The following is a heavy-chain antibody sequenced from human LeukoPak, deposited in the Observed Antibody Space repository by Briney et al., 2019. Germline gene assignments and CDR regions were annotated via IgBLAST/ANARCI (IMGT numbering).Heavy chain of an antibody. V-gene: IGHV3-30-3*01. CDR1: GFTFSSYA. Sequence: KSGGSLRLSCAASGFTFSSYAMHWVRQAPGKGLEWVAVISYDGSNKYYADSVKGRFTISRDNSKNTLYLQMNSLRAEDTAVYYCARDPYDSSGYYGYYFDYWGQGTLVTVSS. CDR3: ARDPYDSSGYYGYYFDY. D-gene: IGHD3-22*01. J-gene: IGHJ4*02. CDR2: ISYDGSNK.